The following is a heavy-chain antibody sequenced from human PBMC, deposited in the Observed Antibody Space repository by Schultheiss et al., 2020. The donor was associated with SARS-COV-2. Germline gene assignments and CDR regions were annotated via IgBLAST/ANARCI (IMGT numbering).Heavy chain of an antibody. CDR2: IYYSGST. CDR1: GASITSGSYF. Sequence: SETLSLTCTVSGASITSGSYFWTWIRQPPGKGLEWIGYIYYSGSTNYNPSLKSRVTISVDTSKNQFSLKLSSVTAADTAVYYCARVRANYYYYMDVWGKGTTVTVSS. CDR3: ARVRANYYYYMDV. J-gene: IGHJ6*03. V-gene: IGHV4-61*01.